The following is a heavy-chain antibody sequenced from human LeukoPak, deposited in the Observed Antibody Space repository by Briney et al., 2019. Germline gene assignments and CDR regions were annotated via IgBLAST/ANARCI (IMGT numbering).Heavy chain of an antibody. D-gene: IGHD2-15*01. CDR2: IGHAGSPA. CDR1: EFTFSSHS. CDR3: ARGWGERGKCRGGTCNNPQFDY. Sequence: HPGGSLRLSCEASEFTFSSHSMTWVRQAPGKTLEWISYIGHAGSPAHYADSVRGRFTISRDNARNSLYLQMNSLRVEDTAVYYCARGWGERGKCRGGTCNNPQFDYWGRGTLVTVSS. J-gene: IGHJ4*02. V-gene: IGHV3-48*01.